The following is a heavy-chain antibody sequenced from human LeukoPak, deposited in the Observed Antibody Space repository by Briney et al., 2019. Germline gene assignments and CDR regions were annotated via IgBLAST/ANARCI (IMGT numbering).Heavy chain of an antibody. CDR3: AREDSDYCNYDF. CDR2: ISGSGSII. D-gene: IGHD4-11*01. V-gene: IGHV3-48*03. J-gene: IGHJ4*02. Sequence: GGSLRLSCAASGFSFSSYEMNWVRQAPGKGLEWVSYISGSGSIIYYADSVKGRFTVSRDNAKNSLYLQMNDLRAEDTAVYYCAREDSDYCNYDFWGQGTLVTVSS. CDR1: GFSFSSYE.